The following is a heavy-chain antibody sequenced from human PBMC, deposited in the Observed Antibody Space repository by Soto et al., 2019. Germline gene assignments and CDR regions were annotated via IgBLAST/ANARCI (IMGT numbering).Heavy chain of an antibody. CDR2: ISYDGNNK. Sequence: QVQLVESGGGVVQPGRSLRLSCEASGFTFSSYVMHWVRQAPGKGLEWVAVISYDGNNKYYADSVKGRFTLSRDNSKNTLYLQMNSLRAEDTAVYYCARAGCDGGRCYTLVGLRYGMDVWGQGTTVTVSS. D-gene: IGHD2-15*01. J-gene: IGHJ6*02. V-gene: IGHV3-30-3*01. CDR1: GFTFSSYV. CDR3: ARAGCDGGRCYTLVGLRYGMDV.